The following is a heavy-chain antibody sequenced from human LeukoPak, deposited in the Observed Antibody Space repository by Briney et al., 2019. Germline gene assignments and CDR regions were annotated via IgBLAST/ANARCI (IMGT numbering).Heavy chain of an antibody. CDR2: ISSSGSTI. CDR3: ARDSGLLWFGEEGGIDY. J-gene: IGHJ4*02. Sequence: PGGSLRLSCAASGFTFSSYEMNWVRQAPGKGLEWVSYISSSGSTIYYADSVKGRFTISRDNAKNSLYLQMNSLSAEDTAVYYCARDSGLLWFGEEGGIDYWGQGTLVTVSS. CDR1: GFTFSSYE. D-gene: IGHD3-10*01. V-gene: IGHV3-48*03.